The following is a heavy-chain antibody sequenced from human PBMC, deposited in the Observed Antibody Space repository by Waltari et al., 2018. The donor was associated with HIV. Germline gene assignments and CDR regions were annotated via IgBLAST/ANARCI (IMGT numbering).Heavy chain of an antibody. D-gene: IGHD6-13*01. V-gene: IGHV1-8*01. CDR2: MNPNSGNT. CDR1: GYTFTSYD. CDR3: ARSIAAAGKRWFDP. J-gene: IGHJ5*02. Sequence: QVQLVQSGAEVQKPGASVKVSCKASGYTFTSYDINWVRQATGQGLEWMGWMNPNSGNTGYAQKFQGRVTMTRNTSISTAYMELSSLRSEDTAVYYCARSIAAAGKRWFDPWGQGTLVTVSS.